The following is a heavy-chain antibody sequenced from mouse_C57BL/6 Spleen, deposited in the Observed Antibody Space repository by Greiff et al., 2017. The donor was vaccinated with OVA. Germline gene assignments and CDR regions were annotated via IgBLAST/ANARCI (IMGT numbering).Heavy chain of an antibody. D-gene: IGHD3-2*01. CDR1: GYSFTDYN. J-gene: IGHJ2*01. CDR2: INPNYGTT. CDR3: EREQTALGCCAY. Sequence: VQLKESGPELVKPGASVKISCKASGYSFTDYNMHWVKQSNGKSLEWIGVINPNYGTTSYNQKFKGKATLTVDQSSSTAYMQLNSLTSENSAVYYCEREQTALGCCAYWGQGTTLTVSS. V-gene: IGHV1-39*01.